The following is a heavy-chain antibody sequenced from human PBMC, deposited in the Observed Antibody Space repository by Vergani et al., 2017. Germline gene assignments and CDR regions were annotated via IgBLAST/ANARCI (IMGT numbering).Heavy chain of an antibody. CDR1: GYPFTSYY. V-gene: IGHV1-2*02. Sequence: QVQLVPSGAEVKKPGASVKVSCKASGYPFTSYYMHWVRQAPGQGLEWMGWINPNSGGTNYAQKFQGRVTMTRDTSISTAYMELSRLRTDDTAVYYCARPPFYSSSIYYFDYWGQGTLVTVSS. CDR2: INPNSGGT. CDR3: ARPPFYSSSIYYFDY. J-gene: IGHJ4*02. D-gene: IGHD6-6*01.